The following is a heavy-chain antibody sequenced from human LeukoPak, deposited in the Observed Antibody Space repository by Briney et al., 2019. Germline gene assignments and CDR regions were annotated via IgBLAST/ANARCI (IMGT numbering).Heavy chain of an antibody. CDR2: IYYSGST. J-gene: IGHJ6*02. CDR3: ARDPSDYDFWSGTYYYGMDV. Sequence: SETLSLTCTVSGGSVSSGSYYWSWIRQPPGKGLEWIGYIYYSGSTNYNPSLKSRVTISVDTSKNQFSLKLSSVTAADTAVYYCARDPSDYDFWSGTYYYGMDVWGQGTTVTVSS. D-gene: IGHD3-3*01. CDR1: GGSVSSGSYY. V-gene: IGHV4-61*01.